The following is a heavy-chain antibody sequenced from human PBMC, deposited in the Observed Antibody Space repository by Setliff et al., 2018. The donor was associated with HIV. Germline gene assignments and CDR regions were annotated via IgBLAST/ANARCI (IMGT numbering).Heavy chain of an antibody. CDR3: ARDSPLSHFDY. CDR1: GFTFITYA. CDR2: ISGSGGST. Sequence: GGSLRLSCVASGFTFITYAMSWVRQAPGKGLEWVSSISGSGGSTYYADSVKGRFTISRDNSKNTVYLHMNSLRAEDTAVYYCARDSPLSHFDYWGQGILVTVSS. J-gene: IGHJ4*02. V-gene: IGHV3-23*01.